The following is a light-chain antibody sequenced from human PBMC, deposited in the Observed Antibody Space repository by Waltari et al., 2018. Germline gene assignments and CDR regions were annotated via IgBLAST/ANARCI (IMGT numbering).Light chain of an antibody. CDR1: QGISSY. Sequence: DIQLTQSPSFLSASVGDRVTITCRASQGISSYLAWYQQKPGKAPKLLIYAASTLQSGVPSRFSGSGSGTECTLTISSLQPEDFATYYCQHLNSYPLTFGGGAKVEI. J-gene: IGKJ4*01. V-gene: IGKV1-9*01. CDR2: AAS. CDR3: QHLNSYPLT.